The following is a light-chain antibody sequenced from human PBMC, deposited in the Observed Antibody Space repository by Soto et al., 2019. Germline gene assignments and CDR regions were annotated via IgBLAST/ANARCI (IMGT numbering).Light chain of an antibody. CDR3: HQYYSTPPT. J-gene: IGKJ3*01. V-gene: IGKV4-1*01. CDR1: QSVLYSSNNKNY. Sequence: DIVMTQSPDSLAVSLGERTTINCKSSQSVLYSSNNKNYLAWYQQKPGQPPKLLIYWASTRESGVPDRFSGSGSGTDFTLTISSLQAEDVAVYYCHQYYSTPPTFGPGTKVGV. CDR2: WAS.